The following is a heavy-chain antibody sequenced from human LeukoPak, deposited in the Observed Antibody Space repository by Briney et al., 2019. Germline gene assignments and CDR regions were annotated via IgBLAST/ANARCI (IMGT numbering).Heavy chain of an antibody. CDR1: GFTFSSYR. J-gene: IGHJ4*02. Sequence: PGGSLRLSCAVSGFTFSSYRMSWVRQAPGKGLECAPNIKQVGSEKNYLTSVKGRFTIARNKTKNSLYMQITRVRAEGTAVYYCARDYSGLYYYWGQGTLVTVSS. D-gene: IGHD5-12*01. CDR3: ARDYSGLYYY. V-gene: IGHV3-7*01. CDR2: IKQVGSEK.